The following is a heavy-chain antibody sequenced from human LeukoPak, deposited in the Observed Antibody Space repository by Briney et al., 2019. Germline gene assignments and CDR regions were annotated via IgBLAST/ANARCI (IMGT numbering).Heavy chain of an antibody. CDR2: ISSSGSTI. J-gene: IGHJ4*02. CDR3: ARLRDRRNFDY. V-gene: IGHV3-48*03. D-gene: IGHD4-17*01. Sequence: PGGSLRLSCAASGFTFSSYEMNWVRQAPGKGLEWVSYISSSGSTIYYADSVKGRFTIPRDNAKNSLYLQMNSLRAEDTAVYYCARLRDRRNFDYWGQGTLVTVSS. CDR1: GFTFSSYE.